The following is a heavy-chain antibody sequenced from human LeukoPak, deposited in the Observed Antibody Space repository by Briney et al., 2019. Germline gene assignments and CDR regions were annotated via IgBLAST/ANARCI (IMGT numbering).Heavy chain of an antibody. J-gene: IGHJ5*02. D-gene: IGHD2-2*03. V-gene: IGHV4-34*01. CDR1: GVSFSGYY. CDR2: INNSGST. Sequence: PSETPSLTCAVSGVSFSGYYCGWSRQRPGRGLECVGEINNSGSTNYNPSLKSRVTISVDTSKNQFSLKLSSVTAADTAVYYCARDLGGLDIVVVPAAIVRHWFDPWGQGTLVTVSS. CDR3: ARDLGGLDIVVVPAAIVRHWFDP.